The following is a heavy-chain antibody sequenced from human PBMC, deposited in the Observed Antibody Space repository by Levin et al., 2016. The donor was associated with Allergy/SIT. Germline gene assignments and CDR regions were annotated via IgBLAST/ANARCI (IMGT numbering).Heavy chain of an antibody. V-gene: IGHV4-31*02. Sequence: WIRQPPGKGLEWIGYIYYSGSTYYNPSLKSRVTISVDTSKNQFSLKLSSVTAADTAVYYCARELERPGWFDPWGQGTLVTVSS. J-gene: IGHJ5*02. D-gene: IGHD1-1*01. CDR2: IYYSGST. CDR3: ARELERPGWFDP.